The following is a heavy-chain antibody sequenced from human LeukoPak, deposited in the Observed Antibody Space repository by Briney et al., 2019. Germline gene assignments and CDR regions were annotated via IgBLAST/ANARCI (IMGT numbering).Heavy chain of an antibody. V-gene: IGHV3-74*01. J-gene: IGHJ4*02. Sequence: GGSLRLSCAASGSPLTWYWTHWVRQVPGKGLVWVSRMNSDATNIKYADPVNGRFTIPRDNSKNMVFLEMNGLRDEDTAIYYCALGSASGILDSWGQGTLVTVSS. CDR1: GSPLTWYW. D-gene: IGHD3-10*01. CDR3: ALGSASGILDS. CDR2: MNSDATNI.